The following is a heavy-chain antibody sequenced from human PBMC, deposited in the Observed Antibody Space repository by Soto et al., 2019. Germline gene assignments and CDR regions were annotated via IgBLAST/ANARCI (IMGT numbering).Heavy chain of an antibody. V-gene: IGHV4-4*07. CDR1: GGSISGYY. CDR3: ARDRGYRSGSFGS. CDR2: IYSDGTT. Sequence: QVQLQESGPGLVKPSETLSLTCIVSGGSISGYYWSWIRQPAGKELEGIGRIYSDGTTNYNPSLKGRGTMSVDTSKKQISLKLTSVTAADTAMYYCARDRGYRSGSFGSWGQGVLVTVSS. J-gene: IGHJ5*02. D-gene: IGHD5-18*01.